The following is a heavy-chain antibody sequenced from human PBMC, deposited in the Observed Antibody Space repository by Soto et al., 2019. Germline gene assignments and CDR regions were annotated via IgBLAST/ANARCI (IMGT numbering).Heavy chain of an antibody. CDR1: GGPFSSHT. J-gene: IGHJ2*01. D-gene: IGHD4-17*01. CDR3: ARPVFGDYWYFDL. Sequence: QDQLVQSGAEVKKPGSSVKVSCKAFGGPFSSHTFSWVRQAPGQGLEWMGRIIPALGTTTYEQKFQGRVTITADDSVTTVYMDMNSLRTEETAVYYCARPVFGDYWYFDLWGRGTLVTVSS. CDR2: IIPALGTT. V-gene: IGHV1-69*08.